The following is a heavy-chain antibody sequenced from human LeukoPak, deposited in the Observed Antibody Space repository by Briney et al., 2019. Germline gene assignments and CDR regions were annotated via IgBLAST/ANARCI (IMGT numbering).Heavy chain of an antibody. CDR1: GYTLTSYY. D-gene: IGHD3-10*01. Sequence: ASVKVSCKASGYTLTSYYMHWVRQAPGQGLEWMGIINPSSGSTSYTQKFQGRVTMTRDTSTSTVYMDLSSLRSEDTAVYYCARALSDFGELFPWGQGTLVTVSS. V-gene: IGHV1-46*01. CDR3: ARALSDFGELFP. J-gene: IGHJ5*02. CDR2: INPSSGST.